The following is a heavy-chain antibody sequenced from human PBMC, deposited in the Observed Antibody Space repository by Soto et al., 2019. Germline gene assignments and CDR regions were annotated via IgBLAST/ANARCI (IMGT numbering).Heavy chain of an antibody. CDR2: ISNTGRSA. D-gene: IGHD2-15*01. CDR1: GFTFSVFG. Sequence: QVQLVESGGGVVQPGRSLRLSCAASGFTFSVFGMHWVRQAPGKGLEWVAVISNTGRSAHYADSVRGRFTISRDNGENTLSLRMTSLRPEDTAVYYCAKTITTVGTSSNPGGSRGRGALLDHWGQGTLVTVSS. J-gene: IGHJ4*02. V-gene: IGHV3-30*18. CDR3: AKTITTVGTSSNPGGSRGRGALLDH.